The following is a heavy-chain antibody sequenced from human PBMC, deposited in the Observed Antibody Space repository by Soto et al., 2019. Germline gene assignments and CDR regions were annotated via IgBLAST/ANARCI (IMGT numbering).Heavy chain of an antibody. CDR1: GGSISSGDYY. CDR2: IYYSGST. CDR3: ARGLGYCSSNSCYPRNRYGMDV. Sequence: TLARTCAVSGGSISSGDYYLSGIRHPPGNFLDWIGYIYYSGSTYYNPSLKSRVTISVDTSKNQFSLKLSSVTAADTAVYYCARGLGYCSSNSCYPRNRYGMDVWGQGTTVTVSS. V-gene: IGHV4-30-4*01. D-gene: IGHD2-2*01. J-gene: IGHJ6*02.